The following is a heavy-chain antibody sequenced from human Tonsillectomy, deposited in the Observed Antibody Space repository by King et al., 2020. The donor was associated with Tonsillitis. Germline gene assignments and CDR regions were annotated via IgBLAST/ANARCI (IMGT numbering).Heavy chain of an antibody. CDR1: GFTFSFYA. J-gene: IGHJ6*03. Sequence: VQLVESGGGVVQPGRSLGLSCAASGFTFSFYAMHWVRQAPGKGLEWVAVISYDGSDKYYADSVKGRFTISRDNSKNTLDLQMNSLSAEDTAVYYCARDDYVFLTGHEYYHMDVWGAGTTVTVSS. V-gene: IGHV3-30*01. D-gene: IGHD3-9*01. CDR2: ISYDGSDK. CDR3: ARDDYVFLTGHEYYHMDV.